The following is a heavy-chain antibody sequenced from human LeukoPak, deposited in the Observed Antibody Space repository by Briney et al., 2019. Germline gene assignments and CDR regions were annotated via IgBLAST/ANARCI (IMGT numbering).Heavy chain of an antibody. CDR1: GYTFTTYG. J-gene: IGHJ4*02. CDR2: ISGYDRNT. D-gene: IGHD4-17*01. V-gene: IGHV1-18*01. CDR3: ARTVTTSSYYFDY. Sequence: APVKVSCKASGYTFTTYGVSWVRQAPGQGLEWMGWISGYDRNTNNAQKLRGRVTMTTDTSTSTAYMDLRSLRSDDTALYYCARTVTTSSYYFDYWGQGTLVTVS.